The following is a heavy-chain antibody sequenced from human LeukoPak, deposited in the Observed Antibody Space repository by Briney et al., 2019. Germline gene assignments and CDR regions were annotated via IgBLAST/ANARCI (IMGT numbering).Heavy chain of an antibody. Sequence: GGSLRLSCAASGFTFSNYGMHWVRQAPGKGLEWVPVISYDGSNTYHADSVKGRFTISRDNSKNTLFLQMNSLRADDTAVYYCARSPFGGVNVIGDYWGQGTLVIVSS. CDR2: ISYDGSNT. CDR3: ARSPFGGVNVIGDY. D-gene: IGHD3-16*02. CDR1: GFTFSNYG. V-gene: IGHV3-30*03. J-gene: IGHJ4*02.